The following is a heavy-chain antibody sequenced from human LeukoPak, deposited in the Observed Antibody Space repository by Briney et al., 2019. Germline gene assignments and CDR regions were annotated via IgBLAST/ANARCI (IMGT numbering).Heavy chain of an antibody. Sequence: SETLSLTCAVYGGSFSGYYWSWIRQPPGKGLEWIGEINHSGSTNYNPSLKSRVTISVDTSKNQFSLKLSSVTAADTAVYYCATNYGSGGYHLGYWGQGTLVTVSS. CDR3: ATNYGSGGYHLGY. CDR2: INHSGST. J-gene: IGHJ4*02. V-gene: IGHV4-34*01. CDR1: GGSFSGYY. D-gene: IGHD3-10*01.